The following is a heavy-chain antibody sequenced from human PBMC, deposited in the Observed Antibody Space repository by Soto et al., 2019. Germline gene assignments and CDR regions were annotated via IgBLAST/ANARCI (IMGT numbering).Heavy chain of an antibody. D-gene: IGHD3-10*01. CDR2: IYSGGST. CDR1: GFTVSSNY. J-gene: IGHJ4*02. V-gene: IGHV3-53*04. CDR3: ARVTMVRGVKTFDY. Sequence: GVSLRLSWAAAGFTVSSNYMSWVRQAPGKGLEWVSVIYSGGSTYYADSVKGRFTISRHNSKNTLYLQMNSLRAEDTAVYYCARVTMVRGVKTFDYWGQGTLVTVSS.